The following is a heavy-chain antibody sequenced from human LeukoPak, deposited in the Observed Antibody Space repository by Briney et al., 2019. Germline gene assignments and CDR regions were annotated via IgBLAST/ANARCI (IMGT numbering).Heavy chain of an antibody. CDR3: ARFLGAEEWFDP. CDR1: GGSITTKNW. J-gene: IGHJ5*02. Sequence: PSETLSLTCAVSGGSITTKNWWIWVRQPPGRGLEWIGEIYHTGSTNYHPSLKSRLTISRDKSKNQFSLKLSSVTAADTAVYYCARFLGAEEWFDPWGQGTLVTVSS. CDR2: IYHTGST. V-gene: IGHV4-4*02.